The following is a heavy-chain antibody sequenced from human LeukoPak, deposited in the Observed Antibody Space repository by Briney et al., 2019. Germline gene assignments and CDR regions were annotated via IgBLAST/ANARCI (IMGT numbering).Heavy chain of an antibody. V-gene: IGHV5-10-1*01. J-gene: IGHJ4*02. D-gene: IGHD1-14*01. CDR1: GYSFTSYW. CDR2: IDPSDSYT. Sequence: GESLKISCKGSGYSFTSYWISRVRHMPGKGLEWMGRIDPSDSYTNYSASFQGHVTISANKSISTAYLQWSSLKASDTAMYYCARHSPLRDRYYFDYCGQGTLVTVSS. CDR3: ARHSPLRDRYYFDY.